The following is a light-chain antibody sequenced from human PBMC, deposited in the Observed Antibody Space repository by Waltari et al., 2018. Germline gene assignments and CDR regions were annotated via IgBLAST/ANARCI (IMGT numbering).Light chain of an antibody. Sequence: EVLLTPSPGTLSLSPGERATLSCRASQSVGRSLAWYQQKPGQAPRLLIYGASTRFTGIPDRFSGSGSGTDFSLTISRLEPEDFAVYYCQHYVRLPATFGQGTTVEIK. CDR2: GAS. V-gene: IGKV3-20*01. CDR3: QHYVRLPAT. J-gene: IGKJ1*01. CDR1: QSVGRS.